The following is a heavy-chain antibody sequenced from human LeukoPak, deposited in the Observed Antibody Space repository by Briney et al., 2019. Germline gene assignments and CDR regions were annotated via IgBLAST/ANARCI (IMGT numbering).Heavy chain of an antibody. CDR2: IYYSGST. Sequence: PSGTLSLTCTVSGGSISSYYWSWIRQPPGKGLEWIGYIYYSGSTNYNPSLKSRVTISVDTSKNQFSLKLSSVTAADTAVYYCARSPGEVPAAFRYFDYWGQGTLVTVSS. V-gene: IGHV4-59*01. J-gene: IGHJ4*02. CDR3: ARSPGEVPAAFRYFDY. D-gene: IGHD2-2*01. CDR1: GGSISSYY.